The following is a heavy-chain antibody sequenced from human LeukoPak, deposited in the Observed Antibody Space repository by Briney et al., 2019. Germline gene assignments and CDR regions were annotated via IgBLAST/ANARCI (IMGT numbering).Heavy chain of an antibody. V-gene: IGHV3-21*01. CDR2: ISSSSTYI. Sequence: GGSLRLPCAASGFTFSSFSVNWVRQAPGNGLEWVSSISSSSTYIYYADSVRGRFTISRDNAKNSLYLQMNSLRAEDTAVYYCARGRPAYDAFDIWGQGTMVTVSS. D-gene: IGHD3-16*01. CDR1: GFTFSSFS. CDR3: ARGRPAYDAFDI. J-gene: IGHJ3*02.